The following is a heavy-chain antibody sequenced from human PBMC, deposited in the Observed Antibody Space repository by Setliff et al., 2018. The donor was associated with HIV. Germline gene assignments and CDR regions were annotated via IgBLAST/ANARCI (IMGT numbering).Heavy chain of an antibody. Sequence: SVKVSCAASGFGFNTYDMNWVRQAPGQGLEWMGGIIAILGTAKYAQKFQGRVTITADKSTSTAYMELSSLRSEDTAVYYCARALANSHYYDSSGYSGWGQGTLVTVSS. CDR1: GFGFNTYD. J-gene: IGHJ4*02. V-gene: IGHV1-69*10. CDR3: ARALANSHYYDSSGYSG. CDR2: IIAILGTA. D-gene: IGHD3-22*01.